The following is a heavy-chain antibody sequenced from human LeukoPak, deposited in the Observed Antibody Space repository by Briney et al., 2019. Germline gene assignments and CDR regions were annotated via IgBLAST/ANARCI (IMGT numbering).Heavy chain of an antibody. J-gene: IGHJ4*02. CDR2: ISYDGSNK. V-gene: IGHV3-30*04. CDR3: AKDATQLGELSLDYFDY. Sequence: GGSLRLSCAASGFTFSSYAMHWVRQAPDKGLEWVAVISYDGSNKYYADSVKGRFTISRDNSKNTLYLQMNSLRAEDTAVYYCAKDATQLGELSLDYFDYWGQGTLVTVSS. CDR1: GFTFSSYA. D-gene: IGHD3-16*02.